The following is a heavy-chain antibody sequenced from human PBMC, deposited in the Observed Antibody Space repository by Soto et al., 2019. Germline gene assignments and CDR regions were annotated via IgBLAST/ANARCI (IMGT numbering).Heavy chain of an antibody. CDR2: IYSSGST. Sequence: SATLSLTCSVSGGTISGYYWSWIRQSPGRGLEWIGYIYSSGSTNYNPSLKIRVTISVDTSKNQFSLTLQSVTAADTAVYYCVRSGRFLEWLLYLESWGHGTLVTAPQ. J-gene: IGHJ4*01. D-gene: IGHD3-3*01. V-gene: IGHV4-4*09. CDR1: GGTISGYY. CDR3: VRSGRFLEWLLYLES.